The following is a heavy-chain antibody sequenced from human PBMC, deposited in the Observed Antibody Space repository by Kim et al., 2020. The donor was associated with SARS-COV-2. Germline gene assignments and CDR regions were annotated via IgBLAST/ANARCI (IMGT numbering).Heavy chain of an antibody. Sequence: GGSLRLSCAASGFTFSSYAMHWVRQAPGKGLEWVAVISYDGSNKYYADSVKGRFTISRDNSKNTLYLQMNSLRAEDTAVYYCAGAKGYLDYFDYWGQGALVTVSS. J-gene: IGHJ4*02. CDR2: ISYDGSNK. V-gene: IGHV3-30*04. CDR3: AGAKGYLDYFDY. D-gene: IGHD1-1*01. CDR1: GFTFSSYA.